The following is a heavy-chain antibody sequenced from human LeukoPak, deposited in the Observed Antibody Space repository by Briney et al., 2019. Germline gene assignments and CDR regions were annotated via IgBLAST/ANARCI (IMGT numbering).Heavy chain of an antibody. CDR2: IRSKANSYAT. Sequence: GGSLKLSCAASGFTFSGSAMHWVRQASGKGLEWVGRIRSKANSYATAYAASVEGRFTISRDDSKNTAYLQMNSLKTEDTAVYYCNHLVGGGSDYWGQGTLVTVSS. V-gene: IGHV3-73*01. CDR1: GFTFSGSA. J-gene: IGHJ4*02. CDR3: NHLVGGGSDY. D-gene: IGHD2-15*01.